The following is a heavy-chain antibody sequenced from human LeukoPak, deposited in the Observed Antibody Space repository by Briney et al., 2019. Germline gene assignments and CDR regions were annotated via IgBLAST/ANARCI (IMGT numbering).Heavy chain of an antibody. CDR3: ARSPITMVRGVHNTNKFDY. J-gene: IGHJ4*02. CDR1: GFSFSSYA. V-gene: IGHV3-23*01. Sequence: GGSLRLSCATSGFSFSSYAMSWVRQAPGKGLEWVSAMSSSDDGGYYADSVKGRFTISRDNSKNTLYLQMNSLRAEDTAVYYCARSPITMVRGVHNTNKFDYWGQGTLVTVSS. CDR2: MSSSDDGG. D-gene: IGHD3-10*01.